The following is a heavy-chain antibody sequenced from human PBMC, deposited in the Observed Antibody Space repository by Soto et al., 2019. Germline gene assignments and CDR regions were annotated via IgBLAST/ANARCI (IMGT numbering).Heavy chain of an antibody. V-gene: IGHV3-33*01. CDR3: ARGTAGAGRYYYGMDV. D-gene: IGHD3-10*01. J-gene: IGHJ6*02. CDR1: GFTFSSYG. Sequence: PGGSLIISCAASGFTFSSYGMHWVRQAPDKGLEWVAVIWYDGSNKYYADSVKGRFTISRDNSKNTLYLQMNSLRAEDTAVYYCARGTAGAGRYYYGMDVWGQGTTVTVSS. CDR2: IWYDGSNK.